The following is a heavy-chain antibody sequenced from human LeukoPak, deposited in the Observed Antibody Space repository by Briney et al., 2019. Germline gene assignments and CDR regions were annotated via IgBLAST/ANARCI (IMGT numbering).Heavy chain of an antibody. CDR2: IKQDAVEE. Sequence: PGGSLRLSCVASGFPFHNYWMTWVRQAPGKGLEWVANIKQDAVEEFYVDSMKGRFTISRDNAKNTLYLQMNSLRADDPAIYYCASGSAYYGSGTRLDYWGQGTLVTVSS. D-gene: IGHD3-10*01. J-gene: IGHJ4*02. V-gene: IGHV3-7*01. CDR3: ASGSAYYGSGTRLDY. CDR1: GFPFHNYW.